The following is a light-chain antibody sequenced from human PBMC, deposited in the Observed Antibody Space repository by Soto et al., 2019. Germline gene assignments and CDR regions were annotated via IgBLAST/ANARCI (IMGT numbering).Light chain of an antibody. CDR3: QQYGISPFT. J-gene: IGKJ4*01. CDR2: GAS. V-gene: IGKV3-20*01. CDR1: QFVSSTY. Sequence: EVVLAPSPGTPSLSPGARGTLSCRASQFVSSTYLAWYQQRPGQAPRLLIYGASSRATGIPDRFSGGGSETDFTLTISRLESEDSAVYYCQQYGISPFTFGGGTKVDIK.